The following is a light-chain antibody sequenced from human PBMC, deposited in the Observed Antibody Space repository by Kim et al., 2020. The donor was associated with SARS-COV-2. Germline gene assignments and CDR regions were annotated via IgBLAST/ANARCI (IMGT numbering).Light chain of an antibody. CDR3: QVWDTTDDHVI. CDR1: NIGTKS. J-gene: IGLJ2*01. V-gene: IGLV3-21*04. Sequence: SYELTQPPSVSVAPGKTATITCGGNNIGTKSVHWYQQRPGQAPILVIFYDDDRPSGIPERFSGSSSGNTATLTISRVEAGDEADYYCQVWDTTDDHVIFGGGTQLTVL. CDR2: YDD.